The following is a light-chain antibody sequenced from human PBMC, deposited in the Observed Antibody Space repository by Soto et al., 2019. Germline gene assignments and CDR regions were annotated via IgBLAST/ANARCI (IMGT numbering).Light chain of an antibody. J-gene: IGKJ1*01. CDR1: QSISSW. CDR2: DAS. CDR3: QQYNSPTRT. Sequence: DIQMTQYPSTLSASVGDRVTITCRASQSISSWLAWYQQKPGKAPKLLIYDASSLESGVPSRFSGSGSGTEFTLTISSLQPDDFATYYCQQYNSPTRTFGQGTKVEIK. V-gene: IGKV1-5*01.